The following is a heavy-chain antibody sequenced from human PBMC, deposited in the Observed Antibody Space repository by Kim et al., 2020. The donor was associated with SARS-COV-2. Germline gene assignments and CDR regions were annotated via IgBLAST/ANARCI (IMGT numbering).Heavy chain of an antibody. V-gene: IGHV4-59*01. Sequence: SETLSLTCTVSGGSISGFYWSWIRQSPGKGLEWIGYIYYSGSTNYNPSLKSRVTISLDTSRNHVSLKLTSVTAADTALYYCGREPTAGSGDDAFDIWGQGTMVTVSS. J-gene: IGHJ3*02. CDR2: IYYSGST. CDR3: GREPTAGSGDDAFDI. CDR1: GGSISGFY. D-gene: IGHD6-25*01.